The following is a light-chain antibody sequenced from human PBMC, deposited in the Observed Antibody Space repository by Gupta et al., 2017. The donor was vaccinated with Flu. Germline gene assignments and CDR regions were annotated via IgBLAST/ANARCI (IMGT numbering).Light chain of an antibody. Sequence: GDSLRNSYASWYRQKPGPAPVLVISAKNIRPSGIPDRFSGSSSGNTASLTITGAQAEDEADYYCNSRDSTDNHQAVFGGGTKLTVL. J-gene: IGLJ2*01. CDR3: NSRDSTDNHQAV. V-gene: IGLV3-19*01. CDR1: SLRNSY. CDR2: AKN.